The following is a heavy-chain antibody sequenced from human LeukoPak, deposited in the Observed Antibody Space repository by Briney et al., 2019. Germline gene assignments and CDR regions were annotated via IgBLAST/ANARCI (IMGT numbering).Heavy chain of an antibody. CDR2: ISSSSSYI. CDR3: ARVTGYSGADYGMDV. D-gene: IGHD5-12*01. Sequence: GGSLTLSCTASGFTFSSYSMNWVRQAPGPGLDLDSSISSSSSYIYYADSVKGRFTISRDNAKNSLYLQMNSLRAEDTAVYYCARVTGYSGADYGMDVWGQGTTVTDSS. V-gene: IGHV3-21*01. J-gene: IGHJ6*02. CDR1: GFTFSSYS.